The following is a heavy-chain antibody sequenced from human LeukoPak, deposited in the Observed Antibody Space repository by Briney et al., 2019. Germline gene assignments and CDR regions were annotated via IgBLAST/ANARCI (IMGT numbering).Heavy chain of an antibody. CDR1: GYTFTSYY. V-gene: IGHV1-46*01. CDR2: INPSGGST. CDR3: ATFGGDGMDV. Sequence: GASVTVSFTASGYTFTSYYMHWVRQAPGQGLEWMGIINPSGGSTSYAQKFQGRVTMTEDTSTDTAYMELSSLRSEDTAVYYCATFGGDGMDVWGQGTTVTVSS. D-gene: IGHD3-10*01. J-gene: IGHJ6*02.